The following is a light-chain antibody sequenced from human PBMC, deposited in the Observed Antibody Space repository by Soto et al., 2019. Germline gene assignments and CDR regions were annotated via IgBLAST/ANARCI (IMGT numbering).Light chain of an antibody. Sequence: QSVLTQPASVSGSPGQSITISCTGTSSDVGGYNYVSWYQQHPGKAPKLMIYDVSNRPSGVSNRFSGSKSGNTASLTISGLQAEDEADYYCSSSTSSRTLLYVFGTGTKVT. CDR1: SSDVGGYNY. V-gene: IGLV2-14*01. CDR3: SSSTSSRTLLYV. CDR2: DVS. J-gene: IGLJ1*01.